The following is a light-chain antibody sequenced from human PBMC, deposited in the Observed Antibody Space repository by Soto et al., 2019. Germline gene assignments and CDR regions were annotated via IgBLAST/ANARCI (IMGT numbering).Light chain of an antibody. CDR1: QSVSSY. J-gene: IGKJ5*01. Sequence: IVVTLSPPTLSLSTGERATLSCRASQSVSSYLAWYQQKPGQAPRLLIFGASTGATGVPARFSGSGTGTEFTLTISNVQSEDSAVYYCHQYHNWPPITFGQGTRLEIK. CDR2: GAS. CDR3: HQYHNWPPIT. V-gene: IGKV3-15*01.